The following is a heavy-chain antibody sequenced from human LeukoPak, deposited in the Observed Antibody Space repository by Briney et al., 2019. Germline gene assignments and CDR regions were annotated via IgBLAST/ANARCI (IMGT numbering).Heavy chain of an antibody. J-gene: IGHJ5*02. CDR3: AREDGGDYRNWFDP. D-gene: IGHD4-17*01. CDR1: GGSISSGGYY. CDR2: IYYSGST. V-gene: IGHV4-31*03. Sequence: SETLSLTCTVSGGSISSGGYYWSWIRQHPGKGLEWVGYIYYSGSTYYNPSLKSRVTISVDTSKNQFSLKLSSVTAADTAVYYCAREDGGDYRNWFDPWGQGTLVTVSS.